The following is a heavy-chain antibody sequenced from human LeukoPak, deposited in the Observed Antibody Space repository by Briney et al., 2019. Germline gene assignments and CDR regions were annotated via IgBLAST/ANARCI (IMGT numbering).Heavy chain of an antibody. CDR1: GFTFSSYW. V-gene: IGHV3-7*01. Sequence: GGSLRLSCAGSGFTFSSYWMSWVRQAPGKGLEWVAIIKQDGSEKYYVDSVKGRFTISRDNAKNSLYLQMNSLRAEDTAVYYCARGRASADYWGQGTLVTVSS. J-gene: IGHJ4*02. CDR2: IKQDGSEK. CDR3: ARGRASADY.